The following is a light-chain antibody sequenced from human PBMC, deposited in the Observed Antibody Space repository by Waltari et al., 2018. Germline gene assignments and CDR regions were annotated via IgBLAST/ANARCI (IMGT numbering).Light chain of an antibody. Sequence: DVVMTRSPLSLPVTLGQPASIPRKSSQYLVHSDGNTYLNWFHKRPGQSPRRLIYKVADRDSGVPDRFSGSGSGTDFTLKISRVEAGDVGIYYCIQGTHWPRTFGQGTKVEIK. J-gene: IGKJ1*01. CDR2: KVA. CDR3: IQGTHWPRT. V-gene: IGKV2-30*02. CDR1: QYLVHSDGNTY.